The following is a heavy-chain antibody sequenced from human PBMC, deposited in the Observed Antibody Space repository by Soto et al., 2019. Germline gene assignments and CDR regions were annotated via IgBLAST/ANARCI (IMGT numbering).Heavy chain of an antibody. D-gene: IGHD6-19*01. V-gene: IGHV3-23*01. Sequence: GGSLRLSCAASGFTFSIYAMNWVRQAPGKGLEWVSGIRGSGGSTYYADSVKGRFTISRDNSKNTLYLQMNSLRAEDTAVYYCAKDSSGWLPPNWFDPWGQGTLVTVS. CDR1: GFTFSIYA. CDR2: IRGSGGST. CDR3: AKDSSGWLPPNWFDP. J-gene: IGHJ5*02.